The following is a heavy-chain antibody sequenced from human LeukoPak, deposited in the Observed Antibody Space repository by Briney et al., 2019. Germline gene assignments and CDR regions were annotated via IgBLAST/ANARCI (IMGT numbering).Heavy chain of an antibody. Sequence: HRASVKVSCKASGYTFTSYYMHWVRQAPGQGLEWMGIINPSGGSTSYAQKFQERVTITRDMSTSTAYMELSSLRSEDTAVYYCAAPRQHSSGYYRNYYYYGMDVWGQGTTVTVSS. J-gene: IGHJ6*02. CDR3: AAPRQHSSGYYRNYYYYGMDV. V-gene: IGHV1-46*01. CDR2: INPSGGST. CDR1: GYTFTSYY. D-gene: IGHD3-22*01.